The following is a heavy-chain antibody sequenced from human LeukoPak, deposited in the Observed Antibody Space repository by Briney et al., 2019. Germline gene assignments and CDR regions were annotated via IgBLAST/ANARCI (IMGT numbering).Heavy chain of an antibody. V-gene: IGHV3-21*01. CDR1: GFTFSSYS. J-gene: IGHJ3*02. CDR2: ISSSSSYI. CDR3: ACTVLQDAFDI. Sequence: GGSLRLSCAASGFTFSSYSMNWVRQAPGKGLEWVSSISSSSSYIYYADSVKGRFTISRDNAKNSLYLQMNSLRAEDTAVYYCACTVLQDAFDIWGQGTMVTVSS.